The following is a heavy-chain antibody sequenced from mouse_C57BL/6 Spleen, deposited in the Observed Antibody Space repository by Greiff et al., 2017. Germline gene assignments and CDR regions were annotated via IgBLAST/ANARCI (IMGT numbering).Heavy chain of an antibody. J-gene: IGHJ2*01. V-gene: IGHV1-80*01. CDR2: IYPGDGDT. CDR3: ARAGRWYFDY. Sequence: QVQLKQSGAELVKPGASVKISCKASGYAFSSYWMNWVKQRPGKGLEWIGQIYPGDGDTNYNGKFKGKDTLTADKSSSTAYMQLSSLTSEDSAVYCGARAGRWYFDYWGQGTTLTVSS. D-gene: IGHD1-1*02. CDR1: GYAFSSYW.